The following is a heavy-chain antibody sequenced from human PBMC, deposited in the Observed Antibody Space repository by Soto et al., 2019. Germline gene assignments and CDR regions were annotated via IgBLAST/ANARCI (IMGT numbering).Heavy chain of an antibody. J-gene: IGHJ3*02. CDR2: ISYDGSNK. V-gene: IGHV3-30*18. Sequence: QVQLVESGGGVVQPGRSLRLSCAASGFTFSSYGMHWVRQAPGKGLEWVAVISYDGSNKYYADSVKGRFTISRDNSKNTLYLQMNRLRAEDTAVYYCAKASGYSSGWYGGNGIWDALDIWGQGTMVTVSS. CDR3: AKASGYSSGWYGGNGIWDALDI. CDR1: GFTFSSYG. D-gene: IGHD6-19*01.